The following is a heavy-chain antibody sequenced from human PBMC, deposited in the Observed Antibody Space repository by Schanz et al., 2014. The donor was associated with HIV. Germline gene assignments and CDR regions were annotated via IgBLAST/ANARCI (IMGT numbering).Heavy chain of an antibody. V-gene: IGHV4-34*02. CDR1: GGSFSGYV. CDR3: ARHILIAVYPSLTGWFDP. CDR2: LHYSGST. Sequence: QVQLQQWGAGLLKPSETLSLTCAVYGGSFSGYVWSWIRQPPGEGLEWIGSLHYSGSTYYNPTFKSRFTISVDTSKNQFSLRLASVTAADTAVYYCARHILIAVYPSLTGWFDPWGQGTLVTVSS. J-gene: IGHJ5*02. D-gene: IGHD6-19*01.